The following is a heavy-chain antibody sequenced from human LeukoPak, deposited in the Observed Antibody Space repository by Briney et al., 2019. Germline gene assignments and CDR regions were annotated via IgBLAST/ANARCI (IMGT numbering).Heavy chain of an antibody. CDR1: GFTFSSYG. CDR2: ISSSSTYI. CDR3: ASNYYGSGGYRYYFDY. Sequence: GGSLRLSCAASGFTFSSYGMHWVRQAPGKGLEWVSSISSSSTYIYYADSVKGRFTISRDNAKNSLYLQMNSLRAEDTAVYYCASNYYGSGGYRYYFDYWGQGTLVTVSS. D-gene: IGHD3-10*01. J-gene: IGHJ4*02. V-gene: IGHV3-21*01.